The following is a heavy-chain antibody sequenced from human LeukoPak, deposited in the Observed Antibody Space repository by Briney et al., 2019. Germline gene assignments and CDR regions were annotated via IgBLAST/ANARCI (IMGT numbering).Heavy chain of an antibody. CDR2: ISSSSSTI. J-gene: IGHJ6*03. V-gene: IGHV3-48*01. CDR3: ARADGQYYYYYYMDV. CDR1: GFTFSSYS. Sequence: PGGSLRLSCAASGFTFSSYSMNWVRQAPGKGLEWVSYISSSSSTIYYADSVKGRFTISRDNAKNSLYLQMNSLRAEDTAVYYCARADGQYYYYYYMDVWGKGTTVTVSS.